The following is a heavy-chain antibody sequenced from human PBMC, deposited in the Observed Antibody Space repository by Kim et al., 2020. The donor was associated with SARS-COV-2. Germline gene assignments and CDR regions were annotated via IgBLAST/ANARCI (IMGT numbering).Heavy chain of an antibody. CDR3: AKSSSTWENDAFDI. D-gene: IGHD2-2*01. V-gene: IGHV3-23*01. J-gene: IGHJ3*02. CDR1: GFTFSSYA. CDR2: ITVSGSNT. Sequence: GGSLRLSCAASGFTFSSYAMTWVRQAPGKGLEWVSAITVSGSNTYYADSVRGRFTISRDNSKNTLYLQMNSPRADDTAVYYCAKSSSTWENDAFDIWGQGTMVTVSS.